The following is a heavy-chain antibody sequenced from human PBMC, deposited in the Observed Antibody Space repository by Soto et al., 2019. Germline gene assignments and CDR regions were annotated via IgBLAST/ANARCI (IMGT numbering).Heavy chain of an antibody. Sequence: PXGSLRLSCAASVCTFSSYWMSCVRQSPGKGLEWVANIKQDGSEKYYVDSVKGRFTISRDNAKNSLYLQMNSLRAEDTAVYYCAREGGSGSSSDFDYWGQGTLVSVSS. CDR3: AREGGSGSSSDFDY. CDR1: VCTFSSYW. J-gene: IGHJ4*02. V-gene: IGHV3-7*03. D-gene: IGHD1-26*01. CDR2: IKQDGSEK.